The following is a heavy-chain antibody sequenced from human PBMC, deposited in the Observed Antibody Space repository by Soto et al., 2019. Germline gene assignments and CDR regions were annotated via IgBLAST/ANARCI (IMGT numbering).Heavy chain of an antibody. CDR3: ARDLVQAAVSGAFDY. Sequence: WWSLRLSCSVSVFTFNNYAMSWFRQAPGKGLEWVSAIARSGLSTYYADSVKGRFTISRDNSKNTLYLQMNSLRAEDTAIYYCARDLVQAAVSGAFDYWGQGTLVTVSS. CDR1: VFTFNNYA. D-gene: IGHD2-2*01. V-gene: IGHV3-23*01. J-gene: IGHJ4*02. CDR2: IARSGLST.